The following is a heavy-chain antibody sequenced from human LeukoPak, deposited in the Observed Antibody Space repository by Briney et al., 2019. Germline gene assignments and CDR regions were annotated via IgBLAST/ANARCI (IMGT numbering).Heavy chain of an antibody. J-gene: IGHJ3*02. V-gene: IGHV1-46*01. CDR3: ATRAGVHDAFDI. D-gene: IGHD3-10*01. CDR2: INPSGGST. CDR1: GYTSTGYY. Sequence: ASGKVSCRASGYTSTGYYMHGVRQAPGQGLEGMGIINPSGGSTIYAQKFQGRVTMTEDTSTDTAYMELSSLRSEDTAVYYCATRAGVHDAFDIWGQGTMVTVSS.